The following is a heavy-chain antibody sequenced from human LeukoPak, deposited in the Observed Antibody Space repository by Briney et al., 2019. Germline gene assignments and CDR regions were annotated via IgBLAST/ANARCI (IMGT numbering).Heavy chain of an antibody. CDR1: GFTFSSYW. Sequence: PGGSLRLSCAASGFTFSSYWMNWARQAPGKGLEWVASINHNGNVNYYVDSVKGRFTISRDNAKNSLYQQMSNLRAEDTAAYFCARGGGLDVWGQGATVTVSS. D-gene: IGHD3-16*01. V-gene: IGHV3-7*03. CDR3: ARGGGLDV. J-gene: IGHJ6*02. CDR2: INHNGNVN.